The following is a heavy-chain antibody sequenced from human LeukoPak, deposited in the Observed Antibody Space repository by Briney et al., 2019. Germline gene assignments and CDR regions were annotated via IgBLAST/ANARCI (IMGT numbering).Heavy chain of an antibody. CDR1: GFTFSNYG. CDR2: IRYDGSEI. D-gene: IGHD3-16*01. CDR3: ARDGGVLGAYDY. Sequence: GGSLRLSCAASGFTFSNYGMHWVRQAPGKGLEWVANIRYDGSEIYFVDSVKGRFTISRDNSKNTLHLQMNSLRVEDTAIYYCARDGGVLGAYDYWGQGTLVTVSS. V-gene: IGHV3-30*02. J-gene: IGHJ4*02.